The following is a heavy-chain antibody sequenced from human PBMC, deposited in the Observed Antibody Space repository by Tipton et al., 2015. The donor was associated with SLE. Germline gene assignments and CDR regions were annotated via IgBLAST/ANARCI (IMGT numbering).Heavy chain of an antibody. CDR3: ARGHYDYVKGYFDY. CDR1: GGSISSYY. Sequence: TLSLTCTVSGGSISSYYWSWIRQPAGKGLEWIGRIYTSGSTNYNPSLKSRVTMSVDTSKNQFSLKLSSVTAADTAVYFCARGHYDYVKGYFDYWGQGTLVTVSS. J-gene: IGHJ4*02. CDR2: IYTSGST. D-gene: IGHD3-16*01. V-gene: IGHV4-4*07.